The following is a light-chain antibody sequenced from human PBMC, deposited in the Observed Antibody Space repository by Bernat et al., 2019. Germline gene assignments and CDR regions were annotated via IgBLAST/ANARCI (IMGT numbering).Light chain of an antibody. V-gene: IGLV2-8*01. CDR3: FSYAGTYNWR. CDR2: EVT. CDR1: SSDVGGYNY. J-gene: IGLJ2*01. Sequence: QSALTQPASVSGSPGQSITISCTGTSSDVGGYNYVSWYQQHPGKAPKLILYEVTKRPSGVPDRFSGSKSGDTASLTVSGLQADDEADYYCFSYAGTYNWRFGGGTKLTVL.